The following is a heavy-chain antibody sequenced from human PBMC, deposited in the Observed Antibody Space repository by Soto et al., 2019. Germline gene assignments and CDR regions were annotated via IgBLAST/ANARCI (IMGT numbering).Heavy chain of an antibody. V-gene: IGHV2-5*01. CDR3: AHSFRLWFGELCFDY. J-gene: IGHJ4*02. Sequence: QITLKESGPTLVKPTQTLTLTCTFSGFSLSTSGVGVGWIRQPPGKALEWLALIYWNDDKRYSPSLKSRLTITKDTSKNQVVLTMTNMDPVDTATYYCAHSFRLWFGELCFDYWGQGTLVTVSS. CDR1: GFSLSTSGVG. D-gene: IGHD3-10*01. CDR2: IYWNDDK.